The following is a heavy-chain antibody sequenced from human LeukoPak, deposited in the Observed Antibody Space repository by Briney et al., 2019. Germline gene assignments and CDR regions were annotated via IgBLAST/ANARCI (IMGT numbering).Heavy chain of an antibody. Sequence: PSETLSLTCTVSGGSISTYYWSWILQPPGKGLEWIGYIYHSGSTKYNPSLKSRVTISVDTSQNQFSLKLSSVTAADTAVYYCARDGYSGSDALWGQGTLVTVSS. D-gene: IGHD5-12*01. CDR1: GGSISTYY. CDR3: ARDGYSGSDAL. CDR2: IYHSGST. V-gene: IGHV4-59*01. J-gene: IGHJ4*02.